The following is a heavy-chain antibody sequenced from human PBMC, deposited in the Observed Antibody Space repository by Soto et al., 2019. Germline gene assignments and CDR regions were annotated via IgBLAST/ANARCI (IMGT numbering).Heavy chain of an antibody. CDR2: ISGSGGST. V-gene: IGHV3-23*01. Sequence: GVSLRLSCAASGFTFSSYAMSWVRQAPGKGLEWVSAISGSGGSTYYADSVKGRFTISRDNSKSTLYLQMNSLRAEDTAVYYCAKVIVGATSFDYWGQGTLVTVSS. D-gene: IGHD1-26*01. CDR3: AKVIVGATSFDY. CDR1: GFTFSSYA. J-gene: IGHJ4*02.